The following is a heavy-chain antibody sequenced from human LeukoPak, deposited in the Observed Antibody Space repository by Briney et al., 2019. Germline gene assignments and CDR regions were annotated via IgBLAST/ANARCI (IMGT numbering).Heavy chain of an antibody. Sequence: PSETLSLTCTVSGGSISNYYWTWLRQPPGKGLEWIGYIFHSGSTKYNPSLQSRVTISVGTSKNRFSLKLSSVTAADTAVYYCARHSPTYYDFDYRGQGTLVTVSS. CDR1: GGSISNYY. CDR3: ARHSPTYYDFDY. V-gene: IGHV4-59*08. J-gene: IGHJ4*02. CDR2: IFHSGST. D-gene: IGHD3-10*01.